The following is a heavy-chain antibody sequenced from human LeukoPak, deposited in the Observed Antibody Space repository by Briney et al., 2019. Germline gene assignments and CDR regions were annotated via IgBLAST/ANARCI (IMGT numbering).Heavy chain of an antibody. CDR3: ARAPYTTGRGYYFDY. Sequence: PGGSLRLSCAASGFTFSYYWMHWVRPAPGKGLVWGSRINHDGSRTTYADSVKGRFTISRDNAKNTLYLQKNSLRAEDTAVYYCARAPYTTGRGYYFDYWGQGALVTVSS. D-gene: IGHD2/OR15-2a*01. V-gene: IGHV3-74*01. J-gene: IGHJ4*02. CDR2: INHDGSRT. CDR1: GFTFSYYW.